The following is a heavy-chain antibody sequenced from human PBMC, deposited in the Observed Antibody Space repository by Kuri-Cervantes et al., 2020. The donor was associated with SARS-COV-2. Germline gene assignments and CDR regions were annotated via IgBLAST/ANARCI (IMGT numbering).Heavy chain of an antibody. J-gene: IGHJ4*02. D-gene: IGHD6-19*01. CDR2: INPNSGGT. Sequence: GESLKISCKASGYTFTGYYMHWVRQAPGQGLEWMGWINPNSGGTNYAQKFQGRVTMTRDTSISTAYMELSRLRSDDTAVYYCAREGGIAVAGTGFDYWGQGTLVTVSS. CDR3: AREGGIAVAGTGFDY. V-gene: IGHV1-2*02. CDR1: GYTFTGYY.